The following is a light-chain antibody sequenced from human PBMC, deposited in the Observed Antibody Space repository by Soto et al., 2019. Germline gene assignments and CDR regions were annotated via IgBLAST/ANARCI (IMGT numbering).Light chain of an antibody. V-gene: IGKV3-15*01. CDR1: QSVSSN. Sequence: EIVMTQSPATLSVSPGERATLSCSASQSVSSNLVWYQQKPGQAPRLLIYGASTRATGIPARFSGSGSGTEITLTIRSLQSEDFAVYYCQQYNNWPPYTFGQGTKLEIK. J-gene: IGKJ2*01. CDR3: QQYNNWPPYT. CDR2: GAS.